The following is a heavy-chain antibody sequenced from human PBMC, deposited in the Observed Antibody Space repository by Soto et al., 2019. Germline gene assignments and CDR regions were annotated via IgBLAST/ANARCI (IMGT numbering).Heavy chain of an antibody. D-gene: IGHD6-19*01. J-gene: IGHJ4*02. Sequence: EVQLLESGGGLVQPGGSLRLSCAASGFTFSSYAMSWVRQAPGKGLEWVSAISGSGGSTYYADSVKGRFTISRDNSKNTLYLQMNSLRAEDTAVYYCAKGGRAYSSGWYSGDYWGQGTLVTVSS. CDR3: AKGGRAYSSGWYSGDY. V-gene: IGHV3-23*01. CDR2: ISGSGGST. CDR1: GFTFSSYA.